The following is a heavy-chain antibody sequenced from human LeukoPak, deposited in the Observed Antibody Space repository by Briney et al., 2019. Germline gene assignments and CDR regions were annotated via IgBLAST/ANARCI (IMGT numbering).Heavy chain of an antibody. D-gene: IGHD6-19*01. CDR1: GFTFSSYA. V-gene: IGHV3-23*01. J-gene: IGHJ5*02. CDR2: ISGSGGTT. CDR3: AKAVRTDNWFDP. Sequence: GGSLRLSCAASGFTFSSYAMSWVRQAPGKGLEWVSSISGSGGTTYYADSVKGRFTISRDNSKNTLYLQMNSLRAEDTAVYNCAKAVRTDNWFDPWGQGTLVTVSS.